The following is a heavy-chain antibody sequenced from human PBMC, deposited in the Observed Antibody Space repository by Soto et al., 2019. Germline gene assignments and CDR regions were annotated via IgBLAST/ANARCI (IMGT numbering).Heavy chain of an antibody. V-gene: IGHV3-7*01. D-gene: IGHD6-6*01. CDR1: GFTFSSYW. J-gene: IGHJ6*04. Sequence: EVQLVESGGGLVQPGGSLRLSCAASGFTFSSYWMSWFRQAPGKGLEWVANIKQDGSEENYVDSVKGRFTISRDNANNALYLQMNSLRVEDTAVYYCAREIAARLWGKGTTVTVSS. CDR2: IKQDGSEE. CDR3: AREIAARL.